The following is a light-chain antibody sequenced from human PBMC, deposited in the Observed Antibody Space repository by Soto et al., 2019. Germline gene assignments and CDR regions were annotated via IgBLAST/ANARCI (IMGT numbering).Light chain of an antibody. CDR3: CSYAGTSAV. Sequence: QSALTQPRSVSGSPGQSVTISCTGTSSDVGGYKYVSWYQQHPGKAPKLMIYDVSKRPSGVPDRFSGSKSGNTASLTISGLQADDEAEYFCCSYAGTSAVFGGGTKVTVL. CDR2: DVS. J-gene: IGLJ2*01. V-gene: IGLV2-11*01. CDR1: SSDVGGYKY.